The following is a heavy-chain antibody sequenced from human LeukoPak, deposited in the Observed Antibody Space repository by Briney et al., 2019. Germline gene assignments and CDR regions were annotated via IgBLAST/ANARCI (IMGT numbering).Heavy chain of an antibody. CDR3: ARGYSSSWYDFDS. J-gene: IGHJ4*02. D-gene: IGHD6-13*01. CDR2: IYNSGST. Sequence: SETLSLTCAVSGGSISSSNWWGWIRQPPGKALEWIASIYNSGSTYYNPSLKSRVTISVDTSKNQFSLMLRSLAAADTAVYYCARGYSSSWYDFDSWGQGTLVTVSS. V-gene: IGHV4-38-2*01. CDR1: GGSISSSNW.